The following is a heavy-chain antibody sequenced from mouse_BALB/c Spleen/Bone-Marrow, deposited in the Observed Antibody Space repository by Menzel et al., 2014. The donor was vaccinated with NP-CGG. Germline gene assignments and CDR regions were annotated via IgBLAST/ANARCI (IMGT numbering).Heavy chain of an antibody. V-gene: IGHV1-54*01. CDR1: GYAFTDYL. CDR2: INPGSGGT. Sequence: QVQLQQPGAELVRPGTSVKESCKASGYAFTDYLIEWVKQGPGQGLEWIGVINPGSGGTHYNEKFKGKATLTADKSSSTAYMQLSSLTSDDSAVYFCARWLGPGWYFDVWGAGTTVTVSS. CDR3: ARWLGPGWYFDV. J-gene: IGHJ1*01. D-gene: IGHD4-1*01.